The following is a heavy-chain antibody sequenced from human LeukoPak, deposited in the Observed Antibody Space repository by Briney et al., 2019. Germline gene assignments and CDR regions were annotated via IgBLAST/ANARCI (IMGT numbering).Heavy chain of an antibody. D-gene: IGHD3-10*01. J-gene: IGHJ5*02. V-gene: IGHV4-39*07. Sequence: NPSETLSLTCTVSGGSISSSSYYWGWIRQPPGKGLEWIGRICTSGSTNYNPSLKSRVTISVDTSKNQFSLKLSSVTAADTAVYYCARDAGWFGDPLRDWFDPWGQGTLVTVSS. CDR2: ICTSGST. CDR3: ARDAGWFGDPLRDWFDP. CDR1: GGSISSSSYY.